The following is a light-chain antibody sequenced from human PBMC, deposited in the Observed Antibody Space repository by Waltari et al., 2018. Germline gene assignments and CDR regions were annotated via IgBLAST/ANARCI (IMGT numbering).Light chain of an antibody. Sequence: DIQMTQSPSSLSASVGDRVTITCRASQFISSYLNWYQQKPGRAPTLLIFAASSLESGVPSRFSGSGSGTDFTLTISSLQVEDFATYYCQQSYNTPPNFGGGTKVEIK. CDR2: AAS. CDR1: QFISSY. V-gene: IGKV1-39*01. J-gene: IGKJ4*01. CDR3: QQSYNTPPN.